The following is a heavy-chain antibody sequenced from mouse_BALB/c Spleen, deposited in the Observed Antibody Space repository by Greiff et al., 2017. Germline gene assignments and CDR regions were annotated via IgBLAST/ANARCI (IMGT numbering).Heavy chain of an antibody. V-gene: IGHV5-15*02. CDR2: ISNLAYSI. CDR1: GFTFSDYG. Sequence: DVQLQESGGGLVQPGGSRKLSCAASGFTFSDYGMAWVRQAPGKGPEWVAFISNLAYSIYYADTVTGRFTISRENAKNTLYLEMSSLRSEDTAMYYCARDRPMDYWGQGTSVTVSS. J-gene: IGHJ4*01. CDR3: ARDRPMDY.